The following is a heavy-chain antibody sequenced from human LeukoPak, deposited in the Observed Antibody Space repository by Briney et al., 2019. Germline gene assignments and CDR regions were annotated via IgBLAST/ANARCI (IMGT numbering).Heavy chain of an antibody. Sequence: PSETLSLTCTVSGGSISSSSQYWGWIRQPPGKGLEWIGSIYYSGSTYYNPSLKSRLTISMDTSKNQFSLRLSSVTAADTAVYYCARAGSGYSFDYWGQGTLVTVSS. CDR1: GGSISSSSQY. CDR3: ARAGSGYSFDY. V-gene: IGHV4-39*01. J-gene: IGHJ4*02. CDR2: IYYSGST. D-gene: IGHD3-10*01.